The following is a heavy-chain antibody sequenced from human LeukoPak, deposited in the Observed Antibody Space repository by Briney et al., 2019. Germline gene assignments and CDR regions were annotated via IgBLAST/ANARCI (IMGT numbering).Heavy chain of an antibody. V-gene: IGHV4-39*01. CDR2: IYYSGST. CDR3: ARYDVWGSYRAFDY. Sequence: SETLSLTCTVSGGSISSSSYYWGWIRQPPGKGLEWIGSIYYSGSTYYNPSLKSRVTISVDTAKNQFSLKLSSVTAADTAVYYCARYDVWGSYRAFDYWGQGTLVTVSS. J-gene: IGHJ4*02. CDR1: GGSISSSSYY. D-gene: IGHD3-16*02.